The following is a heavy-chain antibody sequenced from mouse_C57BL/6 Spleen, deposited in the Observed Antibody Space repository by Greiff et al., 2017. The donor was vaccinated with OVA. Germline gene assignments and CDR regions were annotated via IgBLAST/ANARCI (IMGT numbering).Heavy chain of an antibody. J-gene: IGHJ3*01. CDR3: TTTYYGSSPPWFAY. D-gene: IGHD1-1*01. V-gene: IGHV14-4*01. CDR1: GFNIKDDY. CDR2: IDPENGDT. Sequence: EVQLQESGAELVRPGASVKLSCTASGFNIKDDYMPWVKQRPEQGLEWIGWIDPENGDTEYASKFQGKATITADTSSNTAYLQLSSLTSEDTAVYYCTTTYYGSSPPWFAYWGQGTLVTVSA.